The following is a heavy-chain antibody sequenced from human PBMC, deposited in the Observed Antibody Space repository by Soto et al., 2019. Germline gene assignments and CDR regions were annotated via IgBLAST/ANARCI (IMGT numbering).Heavy chain of an antibody. Sequence: WASVKVSCKASGYTFTSYAMHWVRQAPGQRLEWMGWINAGNGNTKYSQKFQGRVTIARDTSASTAYMELSSLRSEDTAVYYCARDSGFVVVPAAMPVLGWFDPWGQGTLVTVSS. V-gene: IGHV1-3*01. CDR3: ARDSGFVVVPAAMPVLGWFDP. CDR1: GYTFTSYA. D-gene: IGHD2-2*01. J-gene: IGHJ5*02. CDR2: INAGNGNT.